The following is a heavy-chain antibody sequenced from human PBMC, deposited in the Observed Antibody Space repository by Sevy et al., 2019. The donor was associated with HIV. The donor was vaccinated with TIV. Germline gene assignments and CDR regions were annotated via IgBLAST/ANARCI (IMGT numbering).Heavy chain of an antibody. J-gene: IGHJ5*01. CDR2: ISYDGSRT. Sequence: GGYLSLSCAASGFTFSDYTIHWVRQAPGKGLEWVVVISYDGSRTSYADSVKGRFTISRDNSKNTLFLQMNSLRAADTAVYYCTRVRGLLGWFDSWGQGTLVTVSS. V-gene: IGHV3-30*04. D-gene: IGHD3-10*01. CDR1: GFTFSDYT. CDR3: TRVRGLLGWFDS.